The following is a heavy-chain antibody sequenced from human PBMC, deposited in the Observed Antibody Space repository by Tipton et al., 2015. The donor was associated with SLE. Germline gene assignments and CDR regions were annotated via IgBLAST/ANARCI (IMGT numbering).Heavy chain of an antibody. D-gene: IGHD7-27*01. CDR1: GFTFNGYW. CDR3: GRDYWGSADY. Sequence: GSLRLSCTASGFTFNGYWMLWVRQTPGKGLVWVSRLNPDGSITNYADSVKGRFTISRDNAKNTLYLQMNSLTAEDTAVYYCGRDYWGSADYWGQGTLVTVSS. V-gene: IGHV3-74*01. J-gene: IGHJ4*02. CDR2: LNPDGSIT.